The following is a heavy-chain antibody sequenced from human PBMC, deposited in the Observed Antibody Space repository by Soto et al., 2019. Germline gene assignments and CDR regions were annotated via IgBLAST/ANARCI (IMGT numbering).Heavy chain of an antibody. Sequence: NPSETLSLTCAVYGGSFSGYYWSWIRQPPGKGLEWIGEINHSGSTNYNPSLKSRVTISVDTSKNQFSLKLSSVTAADTAVYYCAKRRITIFGVAKHYGMDVWGQGTTVTVSS. CDR1: GGSFSGYY. CDR2: INHSGST. J-gene: IGHJ6*02. CDR3: AKRRITIFGVAKHYGMDV. V-gene: IGHV4-34*01. D-gene: IGHD3-3*01.